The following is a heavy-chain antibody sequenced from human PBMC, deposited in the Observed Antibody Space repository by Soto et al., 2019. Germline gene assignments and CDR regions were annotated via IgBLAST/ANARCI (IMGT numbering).Heavy chain of an antibody. Sequence: EASVKVSCKASGYTFTSYGISWVRQAPGQGLEWMGWISAYNGNTNYAQKLQGRVTMTTDTSTSTAYMELRSLRSDDTAVYYCARDPRHDSSGYYFTDDAFDIWGQGTMVTVSS. CDR3: ARDPRHDSSGYYFTDDAFDI. D-gene: IGHD3-22*01. J-gene: IGHJ3*02. CDR1: GYTFTSYG. V-gene: IGHV1-18*01. CDR2: ISAYNGNT.